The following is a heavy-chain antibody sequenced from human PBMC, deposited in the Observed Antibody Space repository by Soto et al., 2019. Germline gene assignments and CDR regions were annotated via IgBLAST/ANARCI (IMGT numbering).Heavy chain of an antibody. Sequence: TSETLSLTCTVSGGSISSGGYYWSWIRQHPGKGLEWIGYIYYSGSTYYNPSLKSRVTISVDTSKNQFSLKLSSVTAADTAVYYCARVRVRRRGYSYGYPDYWGQGTLVTVSS. J-gene: IGHJ4*02. CDR1: GGSISSGGYY. CDR2: IYYSGST. V-gene: IGHV4-31*03. CDR3: ARVRVRRRGYSYGYPDY. D-gene: IGHD5-18*01.